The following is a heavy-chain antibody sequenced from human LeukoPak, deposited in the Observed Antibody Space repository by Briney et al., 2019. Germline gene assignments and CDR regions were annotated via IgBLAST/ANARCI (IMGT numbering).Heavy chain of an antibody. J-gene: IGHJ3*02. CDR2: ISADNGNT. Sequence: GASVKVPCKASGYTFTTYNINWVRQAPGQGLEWMGWISADNGNTNYAQKFQGRVTMTTDTSTSTVYMELRSLRSDDTAVYYCARVQSSSWGYAFDIWGQGTMVTVSS. V-gene: IGHV1-18*01. D-gene: IGHD6-13*01. CDR3: ARVQSSSWGYAFDI. CDR1: GYTFTTYN.